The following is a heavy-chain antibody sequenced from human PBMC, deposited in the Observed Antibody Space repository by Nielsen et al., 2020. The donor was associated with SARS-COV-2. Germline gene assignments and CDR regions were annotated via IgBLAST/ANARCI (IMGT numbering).Heavy chain of an antibody. V-gene: IGHV3-30-3*02. Sequence: GESLKISCAASGFTFSSHTMHWVRQAPGKGLEWVSYVLHDGSNKYYTDSVKGRFTISRDNSKNTLYLQMNSLRPEDTALYFCVVGATTELNYWGQGTLVTVSS. CDR3: VVGATTELNY. CDR1: GFTFSSHT. CDR2: VLHDGSNK. J-gene: IGHJ4*02. D-gene: IGHD1-26*01.